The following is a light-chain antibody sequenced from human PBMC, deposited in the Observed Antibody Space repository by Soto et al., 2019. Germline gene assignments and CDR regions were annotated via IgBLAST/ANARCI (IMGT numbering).Light chain of an antibody. CDR2: AAS. CDR3: QQGYRPPRT. CDR1: QSISTY. J-gene: IGKJ1*01. Sequence: DLQMTQSPSFLSAAVGDRVSISFRSNQSISTYLNWYQHKPGKAPKFLIHAASSLQSRVPSRFSGSGFGTEFTLTISSLQHEDFATYYCQQGYRPPRTFGQGTKVDIK. V-gene: IGKV1-39*01.